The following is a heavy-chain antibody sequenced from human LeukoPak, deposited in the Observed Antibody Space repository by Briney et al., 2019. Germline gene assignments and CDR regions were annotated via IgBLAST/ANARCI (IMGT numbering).Heavy chain of an antibody. CDR1: GYTFTSFH. V-gene: IGHV1-46*01. CDR2: INPSGGST. J-gene: IGHJ4*02. Sequence: GASVKVSCKASGYTFTSFHMHWVRQAPGQGLEWMGIINPSGGSTSYAQKFQGRVTMTRDTSTSVYMELSSLRSEDTAVYYCAREMATSSFDYWGQGTLVTVSS. CDR3: AREMATSSFDY. D-gene: IGHD5-24*01.